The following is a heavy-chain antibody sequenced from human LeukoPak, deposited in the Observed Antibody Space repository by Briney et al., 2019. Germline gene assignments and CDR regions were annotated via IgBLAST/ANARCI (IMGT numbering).Heavy chain of an antibody. CDR2: MDPTGSQK. CDR3: AIWTSGNY. V-gene: IGHV3-7*01. D-gene: IGHD1-1*01. J-gene: IGHJ4*02. Sequence: PGGSLRLSCADSQLTFNGSWMNWVRQAPGKGLEWVANMDPTGSQKRYVDSVRGRFTISKDNPGASLYLDMHSLRAEDTAIYYCAIWTSGNYWGQGTLLTVSS. CDR1: QLTFNGSW.